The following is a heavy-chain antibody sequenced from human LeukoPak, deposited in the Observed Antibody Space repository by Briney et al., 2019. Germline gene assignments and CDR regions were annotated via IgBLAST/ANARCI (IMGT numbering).Heavy chain of an antibody. CDR3: AIQYSGYDNDIDY. J-gene: IGHJ4*02. Sequence: GGSLRLSCAASGFTFSSYAMSWVRQAPGKGLEWVSAISGSGGSTYYADSVKGRFTISRDNSKNTLYLQMNGLRAEDTAVYYCAIQYSGYDNDIDYWGQGTLVTVSS. CDR2: ISGSGGST. CDR1: GFTFSSYA. D-gene: IGHD5-12*01. V-gene: IGHV3-23*01.